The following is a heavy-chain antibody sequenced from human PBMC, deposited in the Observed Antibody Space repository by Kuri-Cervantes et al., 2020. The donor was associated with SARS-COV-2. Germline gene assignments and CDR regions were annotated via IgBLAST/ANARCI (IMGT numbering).Heavy chain of an antibody. CDR3: ARGVDVDTAMVPYFDL. Sequence: SETLSLTCTVSGYSISSGYYWGWIRQPPGKGLEWIGEINHSGSTNYNPSLKSRVTISVDTSKNQFSLKLCSVTAADTAVYYCARGVDVDTAMVPYFDLWGRGTLVTVSS. CDR2: INHSGST. CDR1: GYSISSGYY. V-gene: IGHV4-38-2*02. J-gene: IGHJ2*01. D-gene: IGHD5-18*01.